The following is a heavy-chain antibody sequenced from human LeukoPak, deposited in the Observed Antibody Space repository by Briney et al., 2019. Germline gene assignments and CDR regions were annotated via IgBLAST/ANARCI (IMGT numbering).Heavy chain of an antibody. CDR2: IKQDGSKK. D-gene: IGHD5-24*01. CDR1: GFTFSTSA. Sequence: GRSLRLSCAASGFTFSTSAMHWVRQAPGKGLEWVANIKQDGSKKSYVDSVKGRFTISRDNAKNSLYLQMNSLRAEDTAIYYCTRVGYIDEGIDYWGQGTLVTVSS. V-gene: IGHV3-7*04. CDR3: TRVGYIDEGIDY. J-gene: IGHJ4*02.